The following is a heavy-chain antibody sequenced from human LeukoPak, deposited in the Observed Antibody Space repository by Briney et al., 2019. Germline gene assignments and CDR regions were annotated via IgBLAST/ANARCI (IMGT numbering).Heavy chain of an antibody. CDR1: GFTFDDYA. CDR2: ISWNSGSI. V-gene: IGHV3-9*03. J-gene: IGHJ4*02. CDR3: AKASHYDTLTGYWGN. Sequence: GRSLRLSCAASGFTFDDYAMHWVRQAPGKGLEWVSGISWNSGSIGYADSVKGRFTISRDNAKNSLYLQMNSLRAEDMALYYCAKASHYDTLTGYWGNWGQGTLVTVSS. D-gene: IGHD3-9*01.